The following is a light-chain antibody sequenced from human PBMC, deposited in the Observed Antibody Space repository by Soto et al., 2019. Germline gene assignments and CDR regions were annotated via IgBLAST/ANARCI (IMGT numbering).Light chain of an antibody. J-gene: IGKJ1*01. V-gene: IGKV1-5*03. Sequence: DIQMTQSPSTLSASVGDRVTITCRASQAINNNLAWYQQRPGKAPNLLIYRASNLESGVPSRFSGSGFGTEFTLTISNLQSDDFATYFCQHHESYSRTFGQGTKVEIK. CDR3: QHHESYSRT. CDR2: RAS. CDR1: QAINNN.